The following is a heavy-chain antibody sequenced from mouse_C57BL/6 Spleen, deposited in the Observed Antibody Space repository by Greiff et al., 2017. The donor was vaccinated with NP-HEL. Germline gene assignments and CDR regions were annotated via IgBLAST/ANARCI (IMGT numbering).Heavy chain of an antibody. CDR1: GYAFTNYL. Sequence: VKLQESGAELVRPGTSVKVSCKASGYAFTNYLIEWVKQRPGQGLEWIGVINPGSGGTNYNEKFKGKATLTADKSSSTAYMQLSSLTSEDSAVYFCARSSQLGQAMDYWGQGTSVTVSS. CDR2: INPGSGGT. D-gene: IGHD4-1*02. V-gene: IGHV1-54*01. J-gene: IGHJ4*01. CDR3: ARSSQLGQAMDY.